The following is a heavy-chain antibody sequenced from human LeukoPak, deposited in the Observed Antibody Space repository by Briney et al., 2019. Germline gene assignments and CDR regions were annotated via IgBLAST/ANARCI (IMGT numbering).Heavy chain of an antibody. Sequence: ASVKVSCKTSGYPFTTWEINWVRQAAGQGLEWMGWVHPNGGNAAYAQKFQGRVTMTRDTSISTAYMELSGLTSDDTAVYFCARGPRNDPWGQGTLVTVSS. J-gene: IGHJ5*02. CDR1: GYPFTTWE. CDR3: ARGPRNDP. V-gene: IGHV1-8*01. CDR2: VHPNGGNA. D-gene: IGHD1-14*01.